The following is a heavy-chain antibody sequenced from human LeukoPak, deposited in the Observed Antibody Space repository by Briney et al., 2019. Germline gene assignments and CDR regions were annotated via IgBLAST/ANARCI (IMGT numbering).Heavy chain of an antibody. D-gene: IGHD3-9*01. CDR3: AAQRGYYDILTGYYSDY. J-gene: IGHJ4*02. Sequence: GASVKVSCKASGGTFSSYAISWVRQAPGQGLEWMGRIIPILGIANYAQKFQGRVTITADKSTSTAYMGLSSLRSEDTAVYYCAAQRGYYDILTGYYSDYWGQGTLVTVSS. CDR1: GGTFSSYA. CDR2: IIPILGIA. V-gene: IGHV1-69*04.